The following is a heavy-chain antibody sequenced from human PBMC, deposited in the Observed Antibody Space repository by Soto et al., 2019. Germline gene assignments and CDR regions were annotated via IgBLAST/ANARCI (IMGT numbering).Heavy chain of an antibody. V-gene: IGHV3-30-3*01. J-gene: IGHJ5*02. CDR2: ISYDGSNK. CDR3: ARDGREHHPGNNWFDP. CDR1: GFTFSSYA. D-gene: IGHD1-26*01. Sequence: QVQLVESGGGVVQPGRSLRLSCAASGFTFSSYAMHWVRQAPGKGLEWVAVISYDGSNKYYADSVKGRFTISRDNYKNTLDLQMNSLRAEDTAVYYCARDGREHHPGNNWFDPWGQGTLVTVSS.